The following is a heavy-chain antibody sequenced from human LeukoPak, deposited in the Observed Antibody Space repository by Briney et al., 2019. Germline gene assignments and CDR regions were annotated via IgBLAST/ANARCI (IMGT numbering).Heavy chain of an antibody. Sequence: GGSLRLSCAPSGFTFSSYTMHWVPHAPGKGLERVALISYEGSNVDWEGAVRGRFCISRVNSKNTLYLQINILGAEETAVCYCGRYGSQGDGYSVGDAFDIWGQGTMVTVSS. D-gene: IGHD5-24*01. V-gene: IGHV3-30*04. J-gene: IGHJ3*02. CDR3: GRYGSQGDGYSVGDAFDI. CDR2: ISYEGSNV. CDR1: GFTFSSYT.